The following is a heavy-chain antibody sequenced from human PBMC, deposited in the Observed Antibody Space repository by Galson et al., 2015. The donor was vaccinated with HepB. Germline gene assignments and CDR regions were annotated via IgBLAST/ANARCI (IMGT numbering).Heavy chain of an antibody. D-gene: IGHD2-2*01. CDR3: ATTMPKEDIVVVPAAKAAIAFDI. CDR1: GGTFSSYA. V-gene: IGHV1-69*13. J-gene: IGHJ3*02. CDR2: IIPIFGTA. Sequence: SVKVSCKASGGTFSSYAISWVRQAPGQGLKWMGGIIPIFGTANYAQKFQGRVTITADESTSTAYMELSSLRSEDTAVYYCATTMPKEDIVVVPAAKAAIAFDIWGQGTMVTVSS.